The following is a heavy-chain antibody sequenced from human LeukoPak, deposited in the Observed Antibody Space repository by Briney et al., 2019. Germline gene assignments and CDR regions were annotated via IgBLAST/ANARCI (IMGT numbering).Heavy chain of an antibody. Sequence: GRSLGLLCAASVFTFSIYWMHWARHAPGRGWVGVSDMHSDGSITNYADSVKGRFTISRDNAKNTLYLQMNNLGVEDTGIYYCAKENESPDLWGQGTLVTVSS. V-gene: IGHV3-74*01. CDR2: MHSDGSIT. J-gene: IGHJ4*02. D-gene: IGHD3/OR15-3a*01. CDR1: VFTFSIYW. CDR3: AKENESPDL.